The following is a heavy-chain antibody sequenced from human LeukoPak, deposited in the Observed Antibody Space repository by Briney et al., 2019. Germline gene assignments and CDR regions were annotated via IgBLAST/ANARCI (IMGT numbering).Heavy chain of an antibody. CDR3: ASEYYYDRSGANAFDI. CDR1: GYTFIDCY. CDR2: INPKSGET. D-gene: IGHD3-22*01. V-gene: IGHV1-2*02. J-gene: IGHJ3*02. Sequence: ASVKVSCKASGYTFIDCYIHWVRQAPGQGLEWMGWINPKSGETKYAPKFQGRVTMTRDTSISTAYMDVSSLRYDDTAVYYCASEYYYDRSGANAFDIWGQGTMVTVS.